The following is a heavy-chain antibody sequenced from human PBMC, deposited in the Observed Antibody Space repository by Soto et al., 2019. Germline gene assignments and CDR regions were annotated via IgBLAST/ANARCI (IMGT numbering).Heavy chain of an antibody. CDR3: TRDRLTLTTSLIFDF. CDR1: GYTFPNYG. V-gene: IGHV1-18*01. Sequence: QVQLVQSGAEVKKPGASVKVSCKASGYTFPNYGISWVRQAPGQGLEGMGWISPYSGKTDYRQNLQGRVTMTADISTTTAYMELRSLRSDDTAVYYCTRDRLTLTTSLIFDFWGQGTLVTVSS. D-gene: IGHD3-9*01. J-gene: IGHJ4*02. CDR2: ISPYSGKT.